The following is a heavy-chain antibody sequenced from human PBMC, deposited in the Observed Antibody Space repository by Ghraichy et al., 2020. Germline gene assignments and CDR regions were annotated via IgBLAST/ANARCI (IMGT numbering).Heavy chain of an antibody. CDR2: IIPIFGTA. CDR3: ARSVVVVAALYQMYNWFDP. D-gene: IGHD2-15*01. J-gene: IGHJ5*02. Sequence: SVKVSCKASGGTFSSYAISWVRQAPGQGLEWMGGIIPIFGTANYAQKFQGRVTITADESTSTAYMELSSLRSEDTAVYYCARSVVVVAALYQMYNWFDPWGQGTLVTVSS. V-gene: IGHV1-69*13. CDR1: GGTFSSYA.